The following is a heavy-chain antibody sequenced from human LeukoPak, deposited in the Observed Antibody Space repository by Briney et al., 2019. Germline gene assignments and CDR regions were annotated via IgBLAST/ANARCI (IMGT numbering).Heavy chain of an antibody. CDR3: AKAYSTYSFGYPDAFDM. J-gene: IGHJ3*02. D-gene: IGHD5-18*01. CDR2: VRYDGSEK. V-gene: IGHV3-30*02. CDR1: GFTFNRYA. Sequence: GGSLRLSCAAPGFTFNRYAMHWVRQAPGKGLEWVTFVRYDGSEKYYVDSVKGRFTISRDNLKNTLYLQMSSLRDEDTAVYYCAKAYSTYSFGYPDAFDMWGQGTMVIVS.